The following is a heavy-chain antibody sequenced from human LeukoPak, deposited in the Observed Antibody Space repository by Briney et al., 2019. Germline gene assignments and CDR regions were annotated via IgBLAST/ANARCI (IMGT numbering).Heavy chain of an antibody. D-gene: IGHD4-23*01. CDR2: ISTYTGIT. J-gene: IGHJ5*02. CDR3: ARDSDYGGTGYGDWLDP. V-gene: IGHV1-18*01. Sequence: ASVEVSCKASGYSFISYGVSWVRQAPAQGLEWMGWISTYTGITHYAEKFQGRVTMTADTSTTTAYMELKSLTYDNTAIYYCARDSDYGGTGYGDWLDPWGQGALVIVSS. CDR1: GYSFISYG.